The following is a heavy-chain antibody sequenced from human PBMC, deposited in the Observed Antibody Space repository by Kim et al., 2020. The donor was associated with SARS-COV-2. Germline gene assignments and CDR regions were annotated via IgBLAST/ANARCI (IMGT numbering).Heavy chain of an antibody. CDR2: ISAYNGNT. CDR1: GYTFTSYG. D-gene: IGHD6-13*01. J-gene: IGHJ5*02. V-gene: IGHV1-18*01. CDR3: ARDYSSSWYFWFDP. Sequence: ASVKVSCKASGYTFTSYGISWVRQAPGQGLEWMGWISAYNGNTNYAQKLQGRVTMTTDTSTSTAYMELRSLRSDDTAVYCCARDYSSSWYFWFDPWGQGTLVTVSS.